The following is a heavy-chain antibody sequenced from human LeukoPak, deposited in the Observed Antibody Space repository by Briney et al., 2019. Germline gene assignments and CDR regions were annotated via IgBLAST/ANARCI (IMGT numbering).Heavy chain of an antibody. V-gene: IGHV4-59*01. CDR2: IYYSGST. Sequence: SETLSLTCTVSGGSISSYYWSWIRQPPGKGLEWIGYIYYSGSTNYNPSLKSRVTISVDTSKNQFSLKLSSVTAADTAVYYCARDSPHYDFWSGYYTADAFDIWGQGTMVTVSS. CDR1: GGSISSYY. CDR3: ARDSPHYDFWSGYYTADAFDI. D-gene: IGHD3-3*01. J-gene: IGHJ3*02.